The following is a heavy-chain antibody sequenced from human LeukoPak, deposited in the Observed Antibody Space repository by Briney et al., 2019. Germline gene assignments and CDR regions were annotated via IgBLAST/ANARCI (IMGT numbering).Heavy chain of an antibody. Sequence: PGGSLRLSSSASGFTFSRYAMHWVRQAPGKGLEYVSAISSRGGSTYYADSVKGRFTISRDNSKDTLYLQMSSLRAEDTTVYYCVKSAGFDWLSPLDAFDIWGQGTMVTVSS. D-gene: IGHD3-9*01. V-gene: IGHV3-64D*06. CDR3: VKSAGFDWLSPLDAFDI. CDR1: GFTFSRYA. CDR2: ISSRGGST. J-gene: IGHJ3*02.